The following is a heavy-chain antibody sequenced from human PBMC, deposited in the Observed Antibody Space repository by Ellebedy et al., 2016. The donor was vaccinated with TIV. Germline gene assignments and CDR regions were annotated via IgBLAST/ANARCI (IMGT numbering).Heavy chain of an antibody. D-gene: IGHD4-11*01. J-gene: IGHJ3*02. V-gene: IGHV1-3*01. CDR1: GYTFTSYA. CDR3: ARATDHDYDAFDI. Sequence: ASVKVSCXASGYTFTSYAMHWVRQAPGQRLEWMGWINAGNGNTKYSQKFQGRVTITRDTSASTAYMELSSLRSEDTAVYYCARATDHDYDAFDIWGQGTMVTVSS. CDR2: INAGNGNT.